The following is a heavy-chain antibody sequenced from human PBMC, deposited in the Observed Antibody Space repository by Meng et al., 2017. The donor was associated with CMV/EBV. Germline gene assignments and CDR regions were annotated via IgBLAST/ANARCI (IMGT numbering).Heavy chain of an antibody. D-gene: IGHD3-3*01. V-gene: IGHV1-46*01. CDR2: INPSGGST. CDR1: GYTLTSYY. J-gene: IGHJ6*02. CDR3: ARGGFLEWLTHYYYYGMDV. Sequence: ASVKVSCKASGYTLTSYYMHWVRQAPGQGLEWMGIINPSGGSTSYAQKFQGRVTMTRDTSTSTVYMELRSLRSDDTAVYYCARGGFLEWLTHYYYYGMDVWGQGTTVTVSS.